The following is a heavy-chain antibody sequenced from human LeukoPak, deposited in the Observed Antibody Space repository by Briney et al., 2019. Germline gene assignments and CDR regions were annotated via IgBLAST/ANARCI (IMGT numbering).Heavy chain of an antibody. V-gene: IGHV4-39*01. CDR2: IYYSGST. Sequence: PSETLSLTCTVSGGSISSSSYYWGWIRQPPGKGLEWIGSIYYSGSTYYNPSLKSRVTISVDTSKNQFSLKLSSVTAADTAVYYCARALGPSIAVAPWGQGTLVTVSS. CDR1: GGSISSSSYY. CDR3: ARALGPSIAVAP. J-gene: IGHJ5*02. D-gene: IGHD6-19*01.